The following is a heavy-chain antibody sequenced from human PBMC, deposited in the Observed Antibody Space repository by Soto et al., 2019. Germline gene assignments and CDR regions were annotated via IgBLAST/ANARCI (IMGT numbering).Heavy chain of an antibody. Sequence: GASVKVSCKASGGTFSSYTISWVRQAPGQGLEWMGRIIPIFGTANYAQKFQGRVTITADESTSTAYMELSSLRSEDTAVYYCATTIFGKSVVITTRSAFDIWGQGTMVTVSS. D-gene: IGHD3-22*01. CDR1: GGTFSSYT. J-gene: IGHJ3*02. CDR2: IIPIFGTA. CDR3: ATTIFGKSVVITTRSAFDI. V-gene: IGHV1-69*13.